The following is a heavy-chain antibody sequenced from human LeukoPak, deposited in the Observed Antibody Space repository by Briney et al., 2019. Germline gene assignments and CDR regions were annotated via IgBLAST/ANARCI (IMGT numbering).Heavy chain of an antibody. CDR1: GFNFTSYW. CDR3: ARFQYCSGGSCYNYFDY. J-gene: IGHJ4*02. D-gene: IGHD2-15*01. Sequence: GESLQIYCKGSGFNFTSYWISGVRPVTGKGVEWMGRIDPSDSYINYSPSLQGHVNISADKSISTAYLQWSSLKASDTAMYYCARFQYCSGGSCYNYFDYWGQGTLVTVSS. CDR2: IDPSDSYI. V-gene: IGHV5-10-1*01.